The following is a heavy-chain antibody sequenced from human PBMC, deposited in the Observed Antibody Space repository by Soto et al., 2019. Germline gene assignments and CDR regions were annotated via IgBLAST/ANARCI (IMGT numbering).Heavy chain of an antibody. V-gene: IGHV3-13*01. CDR2: IGAASDT. J-gene: IGHJ6*02. D-gene: IGHD7-27*01. CDR3: ARGVLGPGDYYYGMDV. CDR1: GFTFSNYD. Sequence: GGSLRLSCAASGFTFSNYDMHWVRQAPGEGLEWVSGIGAASDTYYPVSVQGRFTVSRDNAKKSLYRQLNSLRAGDTAVYYCARGVLGPGDYYYGMDVWGQGTTVTVAS.